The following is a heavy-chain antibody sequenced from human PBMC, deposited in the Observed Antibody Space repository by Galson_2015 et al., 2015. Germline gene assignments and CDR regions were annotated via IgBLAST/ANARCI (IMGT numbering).Heavy chain of an antibody. V-gene: IGHV3-30-3*01. Sequence: SLRLSCAASGFTFSSYAMHWVRQAPGKGLEWVAVISYDGSNKYYAGSVKGRFTISRDNSKNTLYLQMNSLRAEDTAVYYCAREWDSSGLYYYYYYGMDVWGQGTTVTVSS. J-gene: IGHJ6*02. CDR3: AREWDSSGLYYYYYYGMDV. D-gene: IGHD6-19*01. CDR1: GFTFSSYA. CDR2: ISYDGSNK.